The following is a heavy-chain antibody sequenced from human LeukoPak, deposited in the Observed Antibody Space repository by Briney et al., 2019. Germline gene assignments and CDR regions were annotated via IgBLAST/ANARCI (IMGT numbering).Heavy chain of an antibody. D-gene: IGHD3-9*01. CDR1: GFTFSSYE. CDR2: ISSSGSTI. J-gene: IGHJ5*02. V-gene: IGHV3-48*03. Sequence: QPGGSLRLSCAASGFTFSSYEMNWVRQAPGKGLEWVSYISSSGSTIYYADSVKGRFTISRDNAKNSLYLQMNSLRAEDTAVYYCAREESGYDILTGYYNWFDPWGQGTLVTVSS. CDR3: AREESGYDILTGYYNWFDP.